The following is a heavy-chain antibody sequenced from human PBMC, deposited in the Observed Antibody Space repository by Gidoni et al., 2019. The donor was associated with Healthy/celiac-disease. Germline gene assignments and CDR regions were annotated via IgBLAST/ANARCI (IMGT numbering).Heavy chain of an antibody. CDR1: GYTFTSYA. CDR3: ASRLQPPSYYYYGMDV. CDR2: INAGNGNT. J-gene: IGHJ6*02. V-gene: IGHV1-3*01. Sequence: SGAEVKKPGASVKVSCKASGYTFTSYAMHWVRQAPGQRLEWMGWINAGNGNTKYSQKFQGRVTITRDTSASTAYMELSSLRSEDTAVYYCASRLQPPSYYYYGMDVWGQGTTVTVSS. D-gene: IGHD6-25*01.